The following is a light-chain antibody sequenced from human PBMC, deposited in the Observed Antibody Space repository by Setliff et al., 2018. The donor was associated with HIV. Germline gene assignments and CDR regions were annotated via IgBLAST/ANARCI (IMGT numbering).Light chain of an antibody. Sequence: QSVLTQPASVSGSPGQSITISCTGTSNDVGGYNYVSWYQQHPGKAPKLIIYEVNNRPSGVSNRFSGSKSGNTASLTISRLQAEDEADYYCSSYTSSSTYVVFGGGTKVTV. CDR1: SNDVGGYNY. CDR3: SSYTSSSTYVV. J-gene: IGLJ2*01. V-gene: IGLV2-14*01. CDR2: EVN.